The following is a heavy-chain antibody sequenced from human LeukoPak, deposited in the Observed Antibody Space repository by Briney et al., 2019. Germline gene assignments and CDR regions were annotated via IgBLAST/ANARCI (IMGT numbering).Heavy chain of an antibody. D-gene: IGHD6-13*01. Sequence: SETLSLTCAVYGGSFSGYYWSWIRQPPGKGLEWIGEINHSGSTNYNPSLKSRVTISVDTSKNQFSLKLSSATAADTAVYYCARGSQLRIAAAVYNWFDPWGQGTLVTVSS. CDR1: GGSFSGYY. CDR2: INHSGST. J-gene: IGHJ5*02. CDR3: ARGSQLRIAAAVYNWFDP. V-gene: IGHV4-34*01.